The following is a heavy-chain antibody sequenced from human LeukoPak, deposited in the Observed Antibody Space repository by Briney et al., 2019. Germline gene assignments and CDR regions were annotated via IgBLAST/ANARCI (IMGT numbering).Heavy chain of an antibody. J-gene: IGHJ3*02. V-gene: IGHV1-2*02. CDR2: INPNSGGT. CDR3: ARDPIVVVPAAIGLAFDI. CDR1: GHTFTSYD. D-gene: IGHD2-2*02. Sequence: GASVKVSCKASGHTFTSYDINWVRQAPGQGLEWMGWINPNSGGTNYAQKFQGRVTMTRDTSISTAYMELSRLRSDDTAVYYCARDPIVVVPAAIGLAFDIWGQGTMVTVSS.